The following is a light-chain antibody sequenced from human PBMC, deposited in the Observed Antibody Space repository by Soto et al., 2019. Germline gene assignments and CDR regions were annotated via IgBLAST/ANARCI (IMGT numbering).Light chain of an antibody. CDR3: QQYGSSPAT. Sequence: ILLPQSPGTLSLSPGERATLSCRAGQSVSSNYLAWYQQKPGQAPRLLIYAASSRATGIPDRFSGSGSGTDFTLTISRLEPEDFAVYYCQQYGSSPATFGQGTKVDI. J-gene: IGKJ1*01. CDR2: AAS. CDR1: QSVSSNY. V-gene: IGKV3-20*01.